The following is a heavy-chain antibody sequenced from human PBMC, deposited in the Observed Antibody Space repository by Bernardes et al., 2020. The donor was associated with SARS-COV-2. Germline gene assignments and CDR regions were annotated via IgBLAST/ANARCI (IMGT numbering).Heavy chain of an antibody. CDR2: ISGSGNGT. J-gene: IGHJ5*02. V-gene: IGHV3-23*01. CDR3: AKTAFDTSGKNNWFDP. CDR1: GFTFPNFL. D-gene: IGHD3-22*01. Sequence: GGSLRLYCAASGFTFPNFLMTWVRQVLGKGLEWVSSISGSGNGTYYADSVKGRFTISRDNSKNTLYLQMHSLRAEDTAIYYCAKTAFDTSGKNNWFDPWGQGTLVTVSS.